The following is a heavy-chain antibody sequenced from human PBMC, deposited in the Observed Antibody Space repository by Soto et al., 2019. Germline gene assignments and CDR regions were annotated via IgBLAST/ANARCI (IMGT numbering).Heavy chain of an antibody. D-gene: IGHD2-15*01. CDR2: ISDSGGSA. J-gene: IGHJ4*02. V-gene: IGHV3-23*01. CDR1: GFTFSTYA. CDR3: AKGRGGSCYTATDY. Sequence: GGSLRLSCAASGFTFSTYAMSWVRQAPGKGLEWVSSISDSGGSAYYADSVRGRFTISRDNSKNTLYLQMNGLRGEDTAVYSCAKGRGGSCYTATDYWGPGTVVTVSS.